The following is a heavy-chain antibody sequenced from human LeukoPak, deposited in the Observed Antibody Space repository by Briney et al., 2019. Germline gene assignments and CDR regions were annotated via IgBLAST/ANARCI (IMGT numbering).Heavy chain of an antibody. CDR3: AKDRLYSSGTDAFDI. J-gene: IGHJ3*02. CDR2: ISGSGGST. CDR1: GFTFSSYA. D-gene: IGHD6-19*01. V-gene: IGHV3-23*01. Sequence: PGGSLRLSCAASGFTFSSYAMSWVRQAPGKGLEWASAISGSGGSTYYADSVKGRFTISRDNSKNTLYLQMNSLRAEDTAVYYCAKDRLYSSGTDAFDIWGQGTMVTVSS.